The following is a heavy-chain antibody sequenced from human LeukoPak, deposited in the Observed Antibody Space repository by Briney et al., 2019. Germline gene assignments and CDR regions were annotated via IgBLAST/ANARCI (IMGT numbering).Heavy chain of an antibody. CDR1: GYSFTTYW. D-gene: IGHD3-10*01. Sequence: GESLKISCKGSGYSFTTYWIGWVRQLPGKGLEWMGIIYPGDPDTRYSPSFQGQVTISADKSIATAYLQWSSLEASDTAMYHCARVSGSYNWFDPWGQGTLVTVSS. J-gene: IGHJ5*02. V-gene: IGHV5-51*01. CDR3: ARVSGSYNWFDP. CDR2: IYPGDPDT.